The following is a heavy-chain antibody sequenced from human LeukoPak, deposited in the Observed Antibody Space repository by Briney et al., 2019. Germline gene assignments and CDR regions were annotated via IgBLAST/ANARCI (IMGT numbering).Heavy chain of an antibody. V-gene: IGHV3-11*06. J-gene: IGHJ6*04. CDR2: ISSSKKHT. D-gene: IGHD6-19*01. CDR1: GFSCCDIY. Sequence: SAGYLRLSCTASGFSCCDIYMTWLRQAPGRELNWVSYISSSKKHTKYADSVKGLFTISRDNANNSLYLQMNSLRAEDTAVYYCARGTQWLADYYYYGMDVWGKGTTVTVSS. CDR3: ARGTQWLADYYYYGMDV.